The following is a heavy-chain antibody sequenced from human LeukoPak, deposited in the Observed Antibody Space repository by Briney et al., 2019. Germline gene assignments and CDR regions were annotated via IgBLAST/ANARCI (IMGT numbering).Heavy chain of an antibody. CDR2: IYYSGST. D-gene: IGHD3-16*01. CDR3: ARGIMITFGGADLNWFDP. J-gene: IGHJ5*02. Sequence: PSETLSLTCTVSGGSISSSSYYWGWIRQPPGKGLEWIGSIYYSGSTYYNPSLKSRVTISVDTSKNQFSLKLSSVTAADTAVYYCARGIMITFGGADLNWFDPWGQGTLVTVSS. V-gene: IGHV4-39*01. CDR1: GGSISSSSYY.